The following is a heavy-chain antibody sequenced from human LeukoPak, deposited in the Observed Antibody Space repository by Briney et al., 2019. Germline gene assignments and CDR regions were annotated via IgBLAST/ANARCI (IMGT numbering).Heavy chain of an antibody. CDR2: ISYDGSNK. V-gene: IGHV3-30*04. CDR3: ARGSKSYGDYIRSRIHYFDY. D-gene: IGHD4-17*01. CDR1: GFTFSSYA. J-gene: IGHJ4*02. Sequence: TGGSLRLSCAASGFTFSSYAMHWVRQPPGKGLEWVAVISYDGSNKYYADSVKGRFTISRDNSKNTPYLQMNSLRAEDTAVYYCARGSKSYGDYIRSRIHYFDYWGQGTLVTVSS.